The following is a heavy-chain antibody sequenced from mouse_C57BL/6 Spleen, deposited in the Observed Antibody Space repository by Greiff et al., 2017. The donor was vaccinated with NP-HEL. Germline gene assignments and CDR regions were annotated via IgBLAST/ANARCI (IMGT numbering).Heavy chain of an antibody. CDR2: IRNKANGYTT. J-gene: IGHJ4*01. D-gene: IGHD2-10*01. CDR3: ARYIGLPPYYAMDY. V-gene: IGHV7-3*01. Sequence: EVKLMESGGGLVQPGGSLSLSCAASGFTFTDYYMSWVRQPPGKALEWLGFIRNKANGYTTEYSASVKGRFTISRDNSQSILYLQMNALRAEDSATYYCARYIGLPPYYAMDYWGQGTSVTVSS. CDR1: GFTFTDYY.